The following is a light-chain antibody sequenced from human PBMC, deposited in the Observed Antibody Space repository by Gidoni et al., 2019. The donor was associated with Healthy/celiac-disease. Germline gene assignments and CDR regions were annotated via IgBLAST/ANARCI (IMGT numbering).Light chain of an antibody. CDR3: QQRSNWSYT. V-gene: IGKV3-11*01. J-gene: IGKJ2*01. CDR1: QSVSSY. CDR2: DAS. Sequence: PASLSLAPGERATRSCRASQSVSSYLAWYQQKPGQAPRLLIYDASNRATGIPARFSGSGSGTDFTLTISSLEPEDFAVYYCQQRSNWSYTFGQGTKLEIK.